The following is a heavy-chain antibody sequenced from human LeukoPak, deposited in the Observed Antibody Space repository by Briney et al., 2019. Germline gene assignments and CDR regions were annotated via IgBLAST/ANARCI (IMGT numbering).Heavy chain of an antibody. D-gene: IGHD4-17*01. J-gene: IGHJ4*02. CDR2: MFPEGRT. CDR1: GLTVNDNY. V-gene: IGHV3-53*01. CDR3: ARTNPVYGDYDY. Sequence: GGSLRLSGLVSGLTVNDNYMSSVRQAPGNGLQWVSVMFPEGRTFYGASVRGRFTISRDLARNTLLLQMHSLRADDTAVHYCARTNPVYGDYDYWGQGTLVTVSS.